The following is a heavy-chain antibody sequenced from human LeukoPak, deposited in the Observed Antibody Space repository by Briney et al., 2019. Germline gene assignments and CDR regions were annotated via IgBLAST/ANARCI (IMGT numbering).Heavy chain of an antibody. D-gene: IGHD6-19*01. J-gene: IGHJ4*02. CDR1: GYSFTSYW. CDR3: ARHRGDSSGWSVNDY. Sequence: GESLKISCKGSGYSFTSYWIGWVRQMPGKGLEWMGIIYPGDSDTRYSPSFQGQVTISADKSISTAYLQWSSLKASDTAMYYCARHRGDSSGWSVNDYWGQGTLVTVSS. V-gene: IGHV5-51*01. CDR2: IYPGDSDT.